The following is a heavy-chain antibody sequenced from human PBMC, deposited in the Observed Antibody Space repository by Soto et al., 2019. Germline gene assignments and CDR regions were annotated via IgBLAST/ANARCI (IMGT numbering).Heavy chain of an antibody. V-gene: IGHV4-31*03. CDR2: IYYTGST. D-gene: IGHD3-10*01. CDR1: GCSISSGGYY. J-gene: IGHJ5*02. CDR3: AGGQVYGYNWFDP. Sequence: SETLSLTCTVSGCSISSGGYYWSWIRQHPGKGLEWIGYIYYTGSTYYNPSLKSRVTISVDTSKNQFSLKLSSVTAADTAVYYCAGGQVYGYNWFDPWGQGTLVTVSS.